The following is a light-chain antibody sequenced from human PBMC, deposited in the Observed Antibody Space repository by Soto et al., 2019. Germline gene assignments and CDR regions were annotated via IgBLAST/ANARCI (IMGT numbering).Light chain of an antibody. CDR2: GAS. J-gene: IGKJ5*01. V-gene: IGKV3-20*01. Sequence: TQAPSSVSASVGDRVTITCRASQGVSVYLAWYQQRPGQPPRLLIYGASNRATGIPDRFSGSGSGTDFTLIINRLEPEDVAIYYCQQYGGSPRINFGQGTRLEIK. CDR3: QQYGGSPRIN. CDR1: QGVSVY.